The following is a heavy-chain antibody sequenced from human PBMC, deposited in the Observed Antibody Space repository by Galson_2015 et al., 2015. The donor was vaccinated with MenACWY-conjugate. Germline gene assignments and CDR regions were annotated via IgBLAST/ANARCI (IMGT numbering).Heavy chain of an antibody. CDR2: IVGSGSTT. J-gene: IGHJ4*02. Sequence: SLRLSCAASGLTFSNYGMAWVRQAPGKGLEWVSAIVGSGSTTYYADSVKGRFTISRDNSKNTLYLQMNSLRAEDTAIYYCAKMQGYFDYWGQGTLVTVSS. CDR1: GLTFSNYG. CDR3: AKMQGYFDY. V-gene: IGHV3-23*01.